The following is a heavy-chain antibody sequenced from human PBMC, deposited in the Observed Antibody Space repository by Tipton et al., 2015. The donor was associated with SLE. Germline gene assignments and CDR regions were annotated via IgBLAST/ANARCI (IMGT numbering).Heavy chain of an antibody. V-gene: IGHV4-31*03. J-gene: IGHJ6*02. D-gene: IGHD3-22*01. CDR2: IYYTGST. Sequence: TLSLTCTVSGGSISSGIHYWSWIRQHPGKGLEWIGYIYYTGSTFYNPSLESRLLISVDRSKNQFSLKLDSVTAADTATYYCARDDSSGKGYGVDVWGQEPPVTVSS. CDR1: GGSISSGIHY. CDR3: ARDDSSGKGYGVDV.